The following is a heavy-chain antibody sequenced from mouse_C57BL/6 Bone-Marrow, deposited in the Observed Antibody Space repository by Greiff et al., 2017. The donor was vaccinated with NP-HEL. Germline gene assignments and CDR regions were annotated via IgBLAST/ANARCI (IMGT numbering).Heavy chain of an antibody. D-gene: IGHD1-1*01. J-gene: IGHJ1*03. CDR3: ARPSYYYGSSGWYFDV. CDR1: GFTFSDYY. Sequence: EVMLVESGGGLVQPGGSLKLSCAASGFTFSDYYMYWVRQTPEKRLEWVAYISNGGGSTYYPDTVKGRFTISRDNAKNTLYLQMSRLKSEDTAMYYCARPSYYYGSSGWYFDVWGTGTTVTVSS. V-gene: IGHV5-12*01. CDR2: ISNGGGST.